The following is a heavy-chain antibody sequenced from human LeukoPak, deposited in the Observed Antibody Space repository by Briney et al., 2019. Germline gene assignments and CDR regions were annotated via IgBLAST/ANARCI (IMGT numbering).Heavy chain of an antibody. D-gene: IGHD6-19*01. J-gene: IGHJ4*02. V-gene: IGHV4-61*01. CDR1: GGSISSGSYY. Sequence: SETLSLTCTVSGGSISSGSYYWSWIRQPPGKGLEWIGYIYYSGSTNYNPSLKSRVTISVDTSKNQFSLKLSSVTAADTAVYYCARALLGSGWYDYWGQGTLVTVPS. CDR2: IYYSGST. CDR3: ARALLGSGWYDY.